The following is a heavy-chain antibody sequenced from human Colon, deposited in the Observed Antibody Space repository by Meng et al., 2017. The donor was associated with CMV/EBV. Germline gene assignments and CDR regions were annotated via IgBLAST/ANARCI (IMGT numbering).Heavy chain of an antibody. Sequence: VQLVQFGAEVKRPGASVKVSCKTSGYTFSDYHIPWVRQAPGQGLEWMGWINSNSGATDYAQKFQGRFTMIRDTSITTVYMELSSLRSDDTAVYYCARDPSGSRVPFDYWGQGSLVTVSS. V-gene: IGHV1-2*02. D-gene: IGHD1-26*01. J-gene: IGHJ4*02. CDR1: GYTFSDYH. CDR3: ARDPSGSRVPFDY. CDR2: INSNSGAT.